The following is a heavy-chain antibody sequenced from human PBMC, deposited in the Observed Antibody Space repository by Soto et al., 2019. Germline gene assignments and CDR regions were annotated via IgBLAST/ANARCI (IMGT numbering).Heavy chain of an antibody. V-gene: IGHV5-51*01. J-gene: IGHJ5*02. Sequence: GESLKIPCKGSGYSFTSYWIGWVRQMPGKGLECMGINYPGDSDTRHSPSFQGQVTLSADKSISTAYLQSSSLKASDTAMYSFARRALLVPMVRGVIGPWFDPWGQGTLVTVSS. D-gene: IGHD3-10*01. CDR2: NYPGDSDT. CDR1: GYSFTSYW. CDR3: ARRALLVPMVRGVIGPWFDP.